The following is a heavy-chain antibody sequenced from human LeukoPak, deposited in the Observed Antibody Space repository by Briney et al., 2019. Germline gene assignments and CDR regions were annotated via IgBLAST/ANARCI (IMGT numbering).Heavy chain of an antibody. CDR1: GFTFSRYW. J-gene: IGHJ4*02. CDR3: VRDNRSYNFDY. CDR2: IKSDGSST. Sequence: PGGSLRLSCAASGFTFSRYWMHWVRQAPGKGLVWVSCIKSDGSSTSTADSAKGRFTISRDNAKNTVYLQMNSLRAKDTAVYYCVRDNRSYNFDYWGQGTLVTVSS. V-gene: IGHV3-74*01. D-gene: IGHD1-26*01.